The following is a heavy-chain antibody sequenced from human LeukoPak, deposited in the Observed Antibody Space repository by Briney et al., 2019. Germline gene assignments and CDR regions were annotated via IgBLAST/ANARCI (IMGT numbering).Heavy chain of an antibody. J-gene: IGHJ4*02. CDR2: INHSGST. V-gene: IGHV4-34*01. D-gene: IGHD3-3*01. CDR3: ARGLTYYDLWSGLMRRGWGFDY. CDR1: GGSFSGYN. Sequence: SEALSVTCADSGGSFSGYNWCWIRQRPRKGLEWIGEINHSGSTNYTPPLKSRVTLSVDTSKNQFSLKLSSVTAAYTAVDYCARGLTYYDLWSGLMRRGWGFDYWGQGTLVTASS.